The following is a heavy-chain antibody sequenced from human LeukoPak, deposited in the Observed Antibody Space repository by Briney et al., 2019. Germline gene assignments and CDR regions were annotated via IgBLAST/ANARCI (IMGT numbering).Heavy chain of an antibody. J-gene: IGHJ4*02. CDR1: GFTFSSYW. CDR3: AKGKEWLVVYFDY. V-gene: IGHV3-7*03. D-gene: IGHD6-19*01. CDR2: IKPDGSGE. Sequence: GGSLRLSCAGSGFTFSSYWMSWVRQAPGKGLEWVANIKPDGSGEYYVDSVKGRFTISRDNAKNSLYLQMNSLRAEDTALYYCAKGKEWLVVYFDYWGQGTLVTVSS.